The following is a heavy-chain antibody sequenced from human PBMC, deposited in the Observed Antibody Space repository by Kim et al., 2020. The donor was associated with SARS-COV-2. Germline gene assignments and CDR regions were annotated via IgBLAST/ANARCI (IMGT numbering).Heavy chain of an antibody. Sequence: ASVKGRFTISRDNSKNTLFLQMNSLRAEDTAVYYCARGYSDNPNDAFDIWGQGTMVTVSS. J-gene: IGHJ3*02. CDR3: ARGYSDNPNDAFDI. V-gene: IGHV3-30*01. D-gene: IGHD1-26*01.